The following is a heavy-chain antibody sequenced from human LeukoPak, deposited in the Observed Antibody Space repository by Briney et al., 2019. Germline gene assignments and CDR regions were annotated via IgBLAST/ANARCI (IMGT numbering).Heavy chain of an antibody. CDR3: AKSDYYGASDY. CDR1: GGSISSGSYY. Sequence: SQTLSLTCTVSGGSISSGSYYWDWIRQPPGRGLEWIGSIYHSGSTYYNPSLKSRVTISVDTSKNQFSLKLSSVTAADTAIYYCAKSDYYGASDYWGQGTLVTVSS. CDR2: IYHSGST. V-gene: IGHV4-39*07. D-gene: IGHD3-10*01. J-gene: IGHJ4*02.